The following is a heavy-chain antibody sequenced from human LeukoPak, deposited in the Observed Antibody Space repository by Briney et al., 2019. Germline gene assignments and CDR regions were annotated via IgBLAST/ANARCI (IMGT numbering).Heavy chain of an antibody. CDR1: AFTFSSYG. J-gene: IGHJ6*03. CDR2: ISGSGAGT. CDR3: ARDPYNGNYGDSYYYYMDV. V-gene: IGHV3-23*01. Sequence: GGSLRLSCAASAFTFSSYGMGWVRQAPGKGLDWVSSISGSGAGTYYADSVKGRFTISRDNSKNTLYVQMKSLGAEDTALYYCARDPYNGNYGDSYYYYMDVWGKGTTVTISS. D-gene: IGHD1-26*01.